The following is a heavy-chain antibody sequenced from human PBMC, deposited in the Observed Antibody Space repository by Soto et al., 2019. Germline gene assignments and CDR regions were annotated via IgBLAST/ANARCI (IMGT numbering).Heavy chain of an antibody. CDR2: IVVGSGNT. CDR3: AREMVRGVGSDY. V-gene: IGHV1-58*01. Sequence: GASVKVSCKASGFTFTSSAVQWVRQARGQRLEWIGWIVVGSGNTNYAQKFQERVTITRDMSTSTAYMELSSLRSEDTAVFYCAREMVRGVGSDYWGQGTLVTVSS. CDR1: GFTFTSSA. D-gene: IGHD3-10*01. J-gene: IGHJ4*02.